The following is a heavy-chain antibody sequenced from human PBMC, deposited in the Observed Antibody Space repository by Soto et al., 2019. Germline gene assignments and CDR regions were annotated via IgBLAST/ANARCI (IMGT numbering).Heavy chain of an antibody. D-gene: IGHD3-10*01. CDR1: GDTFNFYT. J-gene: IGHJ4*02. V-gene: IGHV1-69*02. CDR2: IIPYLSVS. Sequence: QVQLVQSGAEVKKPGSSLRVSCKASGDTFNFYTINWVRQAPGLGLEWLGRIIPYLSVSNYAQKFQGRVTITADKSTNTAYMEVRSLRSEDTAMYYCATSLGSGYRAFDYWGQGALVTVSS. CDR3: ATSLGSGYRAFDY.